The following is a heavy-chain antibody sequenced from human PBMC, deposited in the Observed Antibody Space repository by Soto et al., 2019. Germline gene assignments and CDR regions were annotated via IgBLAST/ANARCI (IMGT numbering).Heavy chain of an antibody. CDR1: GDTFSFYT. CDR3: AASYGSGYRAFDY. D-gene: IGHD3-10*01. J-gene: IGHJ4*02. CDR2: VNPIVSMS. V-gene: IGHV1-69*02. Sequence: QVQLVQSGAEVRKLGSSVKVSCKASGDTFSFYTINWVRQAPGLGLEWMGRVNPIVSMSNYAQKFQGRVTITADKSTNTAYMQLSSLRSEDTAIYYCAASYGSGYRAFDYWGQGALVTVSS.